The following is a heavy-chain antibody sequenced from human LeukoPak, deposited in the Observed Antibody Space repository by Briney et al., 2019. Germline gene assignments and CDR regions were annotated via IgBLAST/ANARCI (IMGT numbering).Heavy chain of an antibody. J-gene: IGHJ4*02. D-gene: IGHD4-17*01. V-gene: IGHV3-9*01. CDR1: GFTFDDYA. Sequence: GGSLRLSCAASGFTFDDYAMHWVRQAPGKGLEWVSGISWNSGSIGYADSVEGRFTISRDNAKNSLYLQMNSLRAEDTALYYCAKDYGDYVTLDYWGQGTLVTVSS. CDR2: ISWNSGSI. CDR3: AKDYGDYVTLDY.